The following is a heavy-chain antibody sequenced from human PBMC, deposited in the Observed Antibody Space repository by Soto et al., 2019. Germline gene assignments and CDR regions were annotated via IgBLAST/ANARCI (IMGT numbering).Heavy chain of an antibody. V-gene: IGHV3-73*01. D-gene: IGHD3-16*01. CDR2: IRSEANSYAT. J-gene: IGHJ4*02. CDR1: GFTFSGSA. Sequence: PGGSLRLSCAASGFTFSGSAMHWVRQASGKGLEWVGRIRSEANSYATAYAASVKGRFTISRDDSKNTAYLQMNSLKTEDTAVYYCTRGPVGGYFDYWGQGTLVTVSS. CDR3: TRGPVGGYFDY.